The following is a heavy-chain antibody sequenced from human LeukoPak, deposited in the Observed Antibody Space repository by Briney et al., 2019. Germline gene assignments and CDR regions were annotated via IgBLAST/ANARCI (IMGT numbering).Heavy chain of an antibody. CDR2: FYYTGST. CDR1: GGSISSNGYY. V-gene: IGHV4-39*01. Sequence: SETLSLTCTVSGGSISSNGYYWGWIRQPPGKGLEWIGSFYYTGSTFYSPSLKGRVTISVGTSKNQFSLKLSSVTAADTAVYYCASATYDFWSGYYWAEAFDIWGQGTMVTVSS. D-gene: IGHD3-3*01. CDR3: ASATYDFWSGYYWAEAFDI. J-gene: IGHJ3*02.